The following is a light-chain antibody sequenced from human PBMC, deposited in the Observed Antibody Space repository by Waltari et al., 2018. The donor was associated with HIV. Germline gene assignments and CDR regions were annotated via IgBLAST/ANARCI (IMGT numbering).Light chain of an antibody. V-gene: IGKV3-11*01. J-gene: IGKJ1*01. CDR2: DAS. CDR1: QSVSTV. Sequence: IVLTQSPGPLSLSPADRSTLSCRASQSVSTVVAWDQQRPGRAPRLLIYDASNRATGVPDTFSGGGSGTDSTLTISSLDPEDFAVYYGQQCDNWTFGQGTKVEI. CDR3: QQCDNWT.